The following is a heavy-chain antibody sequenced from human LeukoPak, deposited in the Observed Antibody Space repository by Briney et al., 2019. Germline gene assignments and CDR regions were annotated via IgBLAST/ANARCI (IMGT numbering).Heavy chain of an antibody. V-gene: IGHV1-69*01. D-gene: IGHD3-22*01. J-gene: IGHJ5*02. CDR1: GGTFSSYA. CDR2: IIPIFGPA. CDR3: AKSMIVVVPCPNWFDP. Sequence: GASVKVSCKASGGTFSSYAISWVRQAPGQGLEWMGGIIPIFGPANYAQKFQGRVTITADESTSTAYMELSSLRSEDTAVYYCAKSMIVVVPCPNWFDPWGQGTLVTVSS.